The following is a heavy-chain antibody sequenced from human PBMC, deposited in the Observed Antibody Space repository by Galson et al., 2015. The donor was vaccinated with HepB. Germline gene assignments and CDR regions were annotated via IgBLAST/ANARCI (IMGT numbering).Heavy chain of an antibody. D-gene: IGHD3-10*01. J-gene: IGHJ4*02. Sequence: QSGAEVKKPGESLRISCKGSGYTFTAFWITWVRQIPGKGLEWMGRIDPSDSYTDYSPSFQGHVTISADKSITTAYLQWSSLKASDTAMYYCASLHSYFRSGSWYKGSGYWGQGTLVTVSP. V-gene: IGHV5-10-1*01. CDR3: ASLHSYFRSGSWYKGSGY. CDR1: GYTFTAFW. CDR2: IDPSDSYT.